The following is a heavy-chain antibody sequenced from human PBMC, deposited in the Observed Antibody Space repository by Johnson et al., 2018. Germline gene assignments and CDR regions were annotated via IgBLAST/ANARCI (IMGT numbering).Heavy chain of an antibody. Sequence: VQLVESGGGLVQPGGSLRLSCAASGFTFRSYWMNWVRQAPGKGLEWVANIKQDGSEKYYVDHVKGRFTISRDNAKNSLYLQMNSLRGEDAAVYYCARRERIDYGSGRDYRIAYYYMDVWGKGTTVTVSS. D-gene: IGHD3-10*01. CDR1: GFTFRSYW. CDR2: IKQDGSEK. CDR3: ARRERIDYGSGRDYRIAYYYMDV. J-gene: IGHJ6*03. V-gene: IGHV3-7*01.